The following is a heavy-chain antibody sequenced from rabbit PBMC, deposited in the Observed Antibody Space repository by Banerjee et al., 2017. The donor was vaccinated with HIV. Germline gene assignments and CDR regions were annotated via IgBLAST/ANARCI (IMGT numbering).Heavy chain of an antibody. D-gene: IGHD2-1*01. J-gene: IGHJ3*01. Sequence: QEQLEESGGDLVKPEGSLTLTCTASGFSFSSSYWICWVRQAPGKGLEWIACIYTGRGHRTDYASWAKGRFTISKTSSTTVTLQMTSLTAADTATYFCARDYGDMDLWGQGTLVTVS. V-gene: IGHV1S45*01. CDR2: IYTGRGHRT. CDR3: ARDYGDMDL. CDR1: GFSFSSSYW.